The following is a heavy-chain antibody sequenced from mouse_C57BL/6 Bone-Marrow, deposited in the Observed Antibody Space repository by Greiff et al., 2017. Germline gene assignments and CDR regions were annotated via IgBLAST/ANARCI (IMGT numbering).Heavy chain of an antibody. Sequence: QVQLQQPGAELVKPGASVKLSCKASGYTFTSYWMHWVKQRPGQGLEWIGMIHPNSGSTNDNEKFKSKATLTVDKSSSTAYMQLSSLTSEDSAVYYCARDITTVVADVWGTGTTVTVSS. CDR3: ARDITTVVADV. CDR1: GYTFTSYW. D-gene: IGHD1-1*01. J-gene: IGHJ1*03. V-gene: IGHV1-64*01. CDR2: IHPNSGST.